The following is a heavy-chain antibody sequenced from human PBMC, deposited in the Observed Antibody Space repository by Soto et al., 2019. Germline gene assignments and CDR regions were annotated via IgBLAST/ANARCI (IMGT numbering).Heavy chain of an antibody. CDR3: AKARGANNWANYYGLDV. CDR2: FTYEGSTK. J-gene: IGHJ6*02. CDR1: GFIFAKYG. Sequence: QEQLLESGGGGVQPGRSLSLSCAASGFIFAKYGMPWDRRAPGKGLEGVALFTYEGSTKYYADAVRGRFTISRDKAKDMLTLQMDSLRGADTAVYYCAKARGANNWANYYGLDVWGQGTTVTVSS. V-gene: IGHV3-30*18. D-gene: IGHD1-1*01.